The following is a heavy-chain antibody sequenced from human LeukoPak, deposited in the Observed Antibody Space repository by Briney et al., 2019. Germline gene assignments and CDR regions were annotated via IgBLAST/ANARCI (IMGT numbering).Heavy chain of an antibody. D-gene: IGHD6-6*01. V-gene: IGHV1-2*02. CDR2: INPISGGT. CDR3: ARDLLGYIAAGY. Sequence: ASVKVSCRASGYTFTGYYMHWVRQAPGQGLEWMGWINPISGGTNYAQKFQGRVTMTRDTSISTAYMELSRLRSDDTAVYYCARDLLGYIAAGYWGQGTLVTVSS. CDR1: GYTFTGYY. J-gene: IGHJ4*02.